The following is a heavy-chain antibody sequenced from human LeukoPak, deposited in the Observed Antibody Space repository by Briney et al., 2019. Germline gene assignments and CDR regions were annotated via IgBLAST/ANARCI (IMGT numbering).Heavy chain of an antibody. D-gene: IGHD2-8*02. CDR3: AKDTVRGSPWYYFDY. V-gene: IGHV3-30*18. J-gene: IGHJ4*02. Sequence: GGSLRLSCAASGFTFSSYGMHWVPQAPGKGLEWVAVISYDGSNRYYADSVKGRFTISRDNSKNTLYLQMNSLRAEDTAVYYCAKDTVRGSPWYYFDYWGQGTLVTVSS. CDR1: GFTFSSYG. CDR2: ISYDGSNR.